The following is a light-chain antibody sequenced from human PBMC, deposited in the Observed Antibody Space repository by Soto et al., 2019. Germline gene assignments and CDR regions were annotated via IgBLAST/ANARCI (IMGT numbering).Light chain of an antibody. CDR1: QSVSTNY. CDR2: GAS. V-gene: IGKV3-20*01. J-gene: IGKJ1*01. CDR3: QQYGSSPPTWT. Sequence: EIVLTQSPGTVSLSPGERATLSCRASQSVSTNYLAWYQQKPGQAPRLLIFGASSRATGIPDRFSGSGSGTDFTLTISRLEPEDFAVYYCQQYGSSPPTWTFGQGTKVDIK.